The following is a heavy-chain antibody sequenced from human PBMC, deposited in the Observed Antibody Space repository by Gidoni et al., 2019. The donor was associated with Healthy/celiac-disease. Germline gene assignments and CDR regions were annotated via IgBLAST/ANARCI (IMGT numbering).Heavy chain of an antibody. CDR3: AREITGTYYYYYGMDV. J-gene: IGHJ6*02. CDR2: IIPILGIA. CDR1: GGTFRSYT. D-gene: IGHD1-20*01. Sequence: QVQLVQSGAEVKKPGSSVKVSCKASGGTFRSYTISGVRQAPGQGLEWMGRIIPILGIANYAQKFQGSVTITADKSTSTAYMELSSLRSEDTAVYYCAREITGTYYYYYGMDVWGQGTTVTVSS. V-gene: IGHV1-69*08.